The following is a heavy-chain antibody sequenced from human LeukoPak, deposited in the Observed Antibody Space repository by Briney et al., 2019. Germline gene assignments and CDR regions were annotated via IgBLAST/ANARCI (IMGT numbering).Heavy chain of an antibody. D-gene: IGHD3-10*01. J-gene: IGHJ5*02. CDR3: AKGVTYHYDSGSVKWFDP. CDR2: ISWKSDSI. V-gene: IGHV3-9*01. Sequence: GGSLRLSCAASGFTFDDYAMHWVRQAPGKGLEWVSGISWKSDSIGYADSVKGRFTISRDNAKKSLYLLTNSLRAEDTALYYCAKGVTYHYDSGSVKWFDPWGQGTLVTVSS. CDR1: GFTFDDYA.